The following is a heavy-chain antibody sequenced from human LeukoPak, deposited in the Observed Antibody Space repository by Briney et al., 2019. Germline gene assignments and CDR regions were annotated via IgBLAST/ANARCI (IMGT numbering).Heavy chain of an antibody. CDR1: GFTFSSYG. J-gene: IGHJ6*02. V-gene: IGHV3-30*03. Sequence: PGRSLRLSCAASGFTFSSYGMHWVRQAPGKGLEWVAIISHDRIDKYYADSVKGRFTISRDNFKNTLYLQMNSLRAEDTAVYYCAREGQVGYGMDVWGQGTTVTVSS. CDR3: AREGQVGYGMDV. CDR2: ISHDRIDK.